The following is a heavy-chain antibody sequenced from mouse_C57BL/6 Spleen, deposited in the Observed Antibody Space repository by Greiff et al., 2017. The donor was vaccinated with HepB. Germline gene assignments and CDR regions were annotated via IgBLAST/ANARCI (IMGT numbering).Heavy chain of an antibody. CDR1: GFNIKNTY. CDR2: IDPANGNT. Sequence: VQLKESVAELVRPGASVKLSCTASGFNIKNTYMHWVKQRPEQGLEWIGRIDPANGNTKYAPKFQGKATITADTSSNTAYLQLSSLTSEDTATYYCARYYYGRGYFDYWGQGTTLTVSS. D-gene: IGHD1-1*01. CDR3: ARYYYGRGYFDY. V-gene: IGHV14-3*01. J-gene: IGHJ2*01.